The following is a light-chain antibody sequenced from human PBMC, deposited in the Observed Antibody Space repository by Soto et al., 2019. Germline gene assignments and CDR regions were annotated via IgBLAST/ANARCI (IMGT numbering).Light chain of an antibody. J-gene: IGLJ1*01. V-gene: IGLV1-40*01. CDR1: SSNSGANSD. Sequence: QAARAQPPSVSGAPGQRVTISCTGSSSNSGANSDVHWYQQLTGAAPKLLIYGNTNRPSGVSDRFSASKSGTSASLAITGLQAEDEADYYCQSYDNSLSGFYVFGTGTKVTVL. CDR3: QSYDNSLSGFYV. CDR2: GNT.